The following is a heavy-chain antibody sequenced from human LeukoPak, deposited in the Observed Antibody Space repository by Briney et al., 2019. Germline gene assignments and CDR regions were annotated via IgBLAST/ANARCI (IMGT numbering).Heavy chain of an antibody. CDR2: INHSGST. CDR3: ARADVAGDAFDI. J-gene: IGHJ3*02. CDR1: GGSFSGYY. Sequence: SETLSLTCAVYGGSFSGYYWSWIRQPPGKGLEWIGEINHSGSTNYNPSLKSRVTISVDTSKNQFSLQLSSVTAADTAVYYCARADVAGDAFDIWGQGTMVTVSS. V-gene: IGHV4-34*01.